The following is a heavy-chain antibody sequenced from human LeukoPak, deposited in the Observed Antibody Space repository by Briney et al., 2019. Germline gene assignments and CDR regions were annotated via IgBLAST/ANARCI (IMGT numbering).Heavy chain of an antibody. D-gene: IGHD6-19*01. CDR2: ISGSGGNT. J-gene: IGHJ4*02. Sequence: PGGSLRLSCAASGFSFSSYAMSWVRQAPGKGLEWVSSISGSGGNTHYADSVKGRFTISRDNSKNTLYVQMSSLRVEDTAVYYCAKPSARGYSSGWYFPDYWGQGILSPSPQ. V-gene: IGHV3-23*01. CDR3: AKPSARGYSSGWYFPDY. CDR1: GFSFSSYA.